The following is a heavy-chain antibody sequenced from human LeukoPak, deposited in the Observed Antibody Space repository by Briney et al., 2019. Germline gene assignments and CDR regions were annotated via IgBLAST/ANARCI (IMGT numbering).Heavy chain of an antibody. CDR2: ISSSGTII. CDR3: ARVSLPPHFDY. J-gene: IGHJ4*01. D-gene: IGHD3-10*01. V-gene: IGHV3-48*02. CDR1: GFTFSHYS. Sequence: GGSLRLSCSVSGFTFSHYSMNWVRQAPGKGLEWISYISSSGTIIYYADFLKGRFTISRDNAKNSLFLQMKSLRDEDTAVYYCARVSLPPHFDYWGHGTLVTVSS.